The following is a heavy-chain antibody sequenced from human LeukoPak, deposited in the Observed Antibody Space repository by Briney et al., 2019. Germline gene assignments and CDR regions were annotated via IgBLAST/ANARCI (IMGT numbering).Heavy chain of an antibody. D-gene: IGHD2-15*01. CDR1: GYTFTNCA. Sequence: ASVKVSCKGSGYTFTNCAVHWVRQAPGQRLEWLGWINPGNGDTKYSQNFQGRVTVTSDTSAATAYVELNSLTSEDTAVYYCARERWHCRVNCYSVYYYALDVWGQGTTVTVSS. CDR2: INPGNGDT. V-gene: IGHV1-3*01. CDR3: ARERWHCRVNCYSVYYYALDV. J-gene: IGHJ6*02.